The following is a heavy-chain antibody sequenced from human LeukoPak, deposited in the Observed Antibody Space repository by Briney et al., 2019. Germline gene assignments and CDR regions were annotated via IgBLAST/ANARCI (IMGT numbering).Heavy chain of an antibody. J-gene: IGHJ2*01. CDR2: IYYSGST. CDR1: GGSISSYY. Sequence: PETLSLTCTVSGGSISSYYWSWIRQPPGKGLEWIGYIYYSGSTNYNPSLKSRVTISVDTSKNQFSLKLSSVTAADTAVYYCARVARRDFWSGYYTRRNWYFDLWGRGTLVTVSS. D-gene: IGHD3-3*01. CDR3: ARVARRDFWSGYYTRRNWYFDL. V-gene: IGHV4-59*01.